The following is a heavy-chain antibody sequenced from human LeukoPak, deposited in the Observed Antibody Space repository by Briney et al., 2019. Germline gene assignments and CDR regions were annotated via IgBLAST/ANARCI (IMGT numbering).Heavy chain of an antibody. V-gene: IGHV1-2*02. D-gene: IGHD1-26*01. CDR2: INPNSGST. J-gene: IGHJ4*02. CDR1: GYTFNVYY. Sequence: ASVKVSCKASGYTFNVYYIHWVRQAPGQGLEWMGWINPNSGSTNFAQKFQGRVTLTRDTSISTVYMELSRVTSDDTAVYYCARDQGGGATDIDYWGEGTLFSVYS. CDR3: ARDQGGGATDIDY.